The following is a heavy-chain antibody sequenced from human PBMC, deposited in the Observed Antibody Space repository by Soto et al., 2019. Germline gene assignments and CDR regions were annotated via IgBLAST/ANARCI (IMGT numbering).Heavy chain of an antibody. CDR1: GFTFTRYS. CDR2: ISSTTNYI. CDR3: ARESEDQTSNFDD. J-gene: IGHJ4*02. Sequence: VGFLRLSCAASGFTFTRYSMNWVRQAPGKGVEWGSSISSTTNYIYYADSMKGRFTVSRDNAKNSVYLEMNSLSAEDTAVYYCARESEDQTSNFDDWCQRTLVTVSA. V-gene: IGHV3-21*01.